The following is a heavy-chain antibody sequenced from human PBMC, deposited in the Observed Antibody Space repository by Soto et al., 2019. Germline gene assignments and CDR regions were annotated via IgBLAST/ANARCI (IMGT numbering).Heavy chain of an antibody. D-gene: IGHD3-10*02. CDR1: GYTFTSYA. J-gene: IGHJ3*02. CDR3: ARRDVQYDAFDI. Sequence: QVQLVQSGAEVKKPGASVKVSCKASGYTFTSYAMHWVRQAPGQRLEWMGWINAGNGNTKYSQKFQGRVTITRDTSASTAYMELSSLRSEDTAAYYCARRDVQYDAFDIWGQGTMVTVSS. CDR2: INAGNGNT. V-gene: IGHV1-3*01.